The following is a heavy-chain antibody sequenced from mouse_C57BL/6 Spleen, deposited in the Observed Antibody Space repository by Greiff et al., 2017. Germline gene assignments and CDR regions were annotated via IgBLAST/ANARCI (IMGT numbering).Heavy chain of an antibody. Sequence: VKLVESGAELMKPGASVKLSCKATGYTFTGYWIEWVKQRPGHGLEWIGEILPGSGSTNYNEKFKGKATFTADTSSNTAYMQRSSLTTEDSAIYYCARFFSTVVATSDFDVWGTGTTGTVSS. CDR3: ARFFSTVVATSDFDV. CDR1: GYTFTGYW. J-gene: IGHJ1*03. CDR2: ILPGSGST. V-gene: IGHV1-9*01. D-gene: IGHD1-1*01.